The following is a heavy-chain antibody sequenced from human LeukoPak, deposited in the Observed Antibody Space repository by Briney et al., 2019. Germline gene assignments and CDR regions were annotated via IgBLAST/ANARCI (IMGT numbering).Heavy chain of an antibody. V-gene: IGHV4-4*02. J-gene: IGHJ4*02. CDR2: IYHSGST. CDR1: GFTFSSYAM. CDR3: ARLNYYDSSGYYYFDY. Sequence: GSLRLSCAASGFTFSSYAMSWVRQPPGKGLEWIGEIYHSGSTNYNPSLKSRVTISVDKSKNQFSLKLSSVTAADTAVYYCARLNYYDSSGYYYFDYWGQGTLVTVSS. D-gene: IGHD3-22*01.